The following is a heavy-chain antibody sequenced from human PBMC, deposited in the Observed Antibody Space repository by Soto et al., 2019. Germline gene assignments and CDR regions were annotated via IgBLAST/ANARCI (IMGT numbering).Heavy chain of an antibody. CDR3: ARAPQQPSSWHSYGLDV. J-gene: IGHJ6*02. CDR2: IFPVFGIA. CDR1: GSTFTNFA. V-gene: IGHV1-69*05. D-gene: IGHD6-13*01. Sequence: QVQLVQSGAEVRKPGSSVKVSCKASGSTFTNFAITWVRQAPGRGLEWMGGIFPVFGIATYAQNFRGRVIIATDESSNTTYMEVNSLTSEDTALYSCARAPQQPSSWHSYGLDVWGQGTSVTVTS.